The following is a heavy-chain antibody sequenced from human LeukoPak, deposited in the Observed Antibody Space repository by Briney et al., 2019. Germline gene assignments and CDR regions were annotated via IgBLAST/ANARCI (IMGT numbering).Heavy chain of an antibody. D-gene: IGHD3-10*01. CDR3: AKALPKYGSGSYSDY. Sequence: GGSLRLSCAASGFTFSSYAMSWVRQPPGKGLEWVSAISGSGGSTYYADSVKGRFTISRDNSKNTLYLQMNSLRAEDTAVYYCAKALPKYGSGSYSDYWGQGTLVTVSS. V-gene: IGHV3-23*01. CDR2: ISGSGGST. CDR1: GFTFSSYA. J-gene: IGHJ4*02.